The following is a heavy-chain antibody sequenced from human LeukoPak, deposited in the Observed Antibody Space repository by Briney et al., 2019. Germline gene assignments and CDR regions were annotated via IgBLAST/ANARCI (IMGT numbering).Heavy chain of an antibody. CDR1: GGSISSGDYY. Sequence: SETLSLTCTVSGGSISSGDYYWRWIRQPPGKGLEWIGYIYYSGSTYYNPSLKSRVTISVDTSKNQFSLKLSSVTAADTAVYYRAKGSGSYYNVGAFDIWGQGTMVPVSS. J-gene: IGHJ3*02. D-gene: IGHD3-10*01. CDR2: IYYSGST. CDR3: AKGSGSYYNVGAFDI. V-gene: IGHV4-30-4*01.